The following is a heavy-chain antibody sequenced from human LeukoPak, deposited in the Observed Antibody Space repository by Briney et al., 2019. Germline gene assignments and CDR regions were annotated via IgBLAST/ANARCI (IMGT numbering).Heavy chain of an antibody. CDR2: ISESGGST. V-gene: IGHV3-64D*09. CDR3: VRGYSFGPYGMDV. D-gene: IGHD2-15*01. CDR1: RFPFTSST. Sequence: GGSLRLSCSASRFPFTSSTMHWGRHAPGEGLEYVSAISESGGSTYDADSVKGRFTICRENSKTTLYLQISSMRAEDTAVYLCVRGYSFGPYGMDVWGQGTTVTVYS. J-gene: IGHJ6*02.